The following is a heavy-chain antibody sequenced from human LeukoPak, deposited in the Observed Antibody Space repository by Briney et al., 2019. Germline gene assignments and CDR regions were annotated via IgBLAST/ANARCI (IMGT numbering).Heavy chain of an antibody. CDR2: ISGSGGVT. J-gene: IGHJ3*01. CDR3: AKNGSGTSRAFDV. V-gene: IGHV3-23*01. Sequence: GGSLRLSCAASGFTFSSSAMSWVRQAPGKGLECVSAISGSGGVTYYRDSVKGRFTVSRDNSKNTLYLQMNSLRAEDTALYYCAKNGSGTSRAFDVWGQGTMVTVPS. CDR1: GFTFSSSA. D-gene: IGHD3-10*01.